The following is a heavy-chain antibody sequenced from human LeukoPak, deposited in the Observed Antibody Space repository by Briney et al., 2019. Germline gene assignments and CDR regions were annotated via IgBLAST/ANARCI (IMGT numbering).Heavy chain of an antibody. CDR2: IYYGGSA. CDR1: SASVSNNIYY. J-gene: IGHJ4*02. Sequence: PSETLSLTCTVSSASVSNNIYYWNWIRQPPGKGLEWIGYIYYGGSANYNPSLKSRATISLDTSKDQFSLKLTSVTAADTAVYYCTRIRRAGRDLTGLDDYWGQGTLVTVSS. D-gene: IGHD3-9*01. V-gene: IGHV4-61*01. CDR3: TRIRRAGRDLTGLDDY.